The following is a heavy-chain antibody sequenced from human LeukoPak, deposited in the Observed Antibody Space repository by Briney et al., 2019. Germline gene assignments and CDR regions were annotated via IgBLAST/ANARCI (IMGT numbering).Heavy chain of an antibody. J-gene: IGHJ4*02. D-gene: IGHD1-26*01. Sequence: PGGSLRLSCAASGFTFSGSAMHWVRQASGKGLEWVGRIRSKANSCATAYAASVKGRFTISRDDSKNTAYLQMNSLKTEDTAVYYCTVKTKAPYSGSYLGPSDYWGQGTLVTVSS. CDR2: IRSKANSCAT. V-gene: IGHV3-73*01. CDR1: GFTFSGSA. CDR3: TVKTKAPYSGSYLGPSDY.